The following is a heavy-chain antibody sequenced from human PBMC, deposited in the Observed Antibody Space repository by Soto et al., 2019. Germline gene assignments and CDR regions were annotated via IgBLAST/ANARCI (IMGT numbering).Heavy chain of an antibody. V-gene: IGHV5-51*01. Sequence: GESLKISCKGSGYSFTSYWIGWVRQMPGKGLEWMGIIYPGDSDTRYSPSFQGQVTISADKSISTAYLQWSSLKASDTAMYYCARHRLYSPTPGALSHYMDVWGKGTTVTVSS. CDR3: ARHRLYSPTPGALSHYMDV. J-gene: IGHJ6*03. D-gene: IGHD5-18*01. CDR2: IYPGDSDT. CDR1: GYSFTSYW.